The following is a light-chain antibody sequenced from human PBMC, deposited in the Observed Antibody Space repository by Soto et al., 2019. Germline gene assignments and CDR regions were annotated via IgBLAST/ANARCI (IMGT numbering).Light chain of an antibody. CDR3: AAWDGSLRGRV. V-gene: IGLV1-47*01. J-gene: IGLJ3*02. CDR2: ATD. CDR1: PSSFRSES. Sequence: SVLTKPHSASGAPGQTVTISCSGRPSSFRSESVCWYRHIPETAPKLIIYATDQRPSGVPDRFSGFKSGTSASLAIGGLRAEDEADYYCAAWDGSLRGRVFGGGTKVTVL.